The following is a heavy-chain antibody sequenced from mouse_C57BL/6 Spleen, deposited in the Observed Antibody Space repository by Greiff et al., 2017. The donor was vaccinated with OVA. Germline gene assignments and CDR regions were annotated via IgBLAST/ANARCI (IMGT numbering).Heavy chain of an antibody. V-gene: IGHV1-53*01. J-gene: IGHJ4*01. Sequence: QVQLQQSGTELVKPGASVKLSCKASGYTFTSYWMHWVKQRPGQGLEWLGNINPSNGGTNYNEKFKSKATLTVDKSSSTAYMQLSSLTSEDSAVYYCARTLLGNAMDYWGQGTSVTVSS. D-gene: IGHD2-10*01. CDR1: GYTFTSYW. CDR2: INPSNGGT. CDR3: ARTLLGNAMDY.